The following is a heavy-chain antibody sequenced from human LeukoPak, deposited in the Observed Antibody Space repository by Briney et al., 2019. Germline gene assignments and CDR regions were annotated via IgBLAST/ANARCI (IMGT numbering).Heavy chain of an antibody. Sequence: GGSLRLSCAASGLTFNGYSMHWVRQAPGEGLEWVSYISARSTTIYYADSVKGRFTISRDSAKNSLYLQMNSLRDEDTAVYYCARDGYDYNVGDYWGQGTLVTVSS. CDR1: GLTFNGYS. CDR3: ARDGYDYNVGDY. CDR2: ISARSTTI. J-gene: IGHJ4*02. D-gene: IGHD5-12*01. V-gene: IGHV3-48*02.